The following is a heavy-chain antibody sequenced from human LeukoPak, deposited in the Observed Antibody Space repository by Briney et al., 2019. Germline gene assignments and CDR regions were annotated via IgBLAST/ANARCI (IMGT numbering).Heavy chain of an antibody. Sequence: ASVKVSCKASGYTFTGYYIHWVRQAPGQGLEWMGWINPNSGGTKYAQNFQGRVTVTRDTSISTAYMELSSLTSDDTAVYYCARERIVVVTLSDAVDILGQGTMVTVSS. CDR1: GYTFTGYY. D-gene: IGHD2-21*02. CDR2: INPNSGGT. J-gene: IGHJ3*02. CDR3: ARERIVVVTLSDAVDI. V-gene: IGHV1-2*02.